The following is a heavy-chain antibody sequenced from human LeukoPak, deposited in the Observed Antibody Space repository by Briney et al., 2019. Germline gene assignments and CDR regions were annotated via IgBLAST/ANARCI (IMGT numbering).Heavy chain of an antibody. V-gene: IGHV3-21*01. D-gene: IGHD4-17*01. J-gene: IGHJ4*02. Sequence: PGGSLRLSCSASGFDLSPYTMNWVRQAPGKGLEWVASISSTSTYMYYGDSLKGRFTISRDNAKNTLYLQLASLRAEDTATYYCARRVTTFLSWGQGTLVIVSS. CDR1: GFDLSPYT. CDR3: ARRVTTFLS. CDR2: ISSTSTYM.